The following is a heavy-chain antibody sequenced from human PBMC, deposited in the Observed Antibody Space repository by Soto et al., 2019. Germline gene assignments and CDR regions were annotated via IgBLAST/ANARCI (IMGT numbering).Heavy chain of an antibody. CDR2: IVVGSGNT. CDR3: AADLGGDY. D-gene: IGHD3-16*01. J-gene: IGHJ4*02. Sequence: QTQLVQSGPEVKKPGTSVKVSCKASGFTFINSAVQWVRQARGQRLEWIGWIVVGSGNTNYAPKFQERVTITRDMSTSTACMELSSLRSDDAAVYYCAADLGGDYWGQGTLVTVSS. CDR1: GFTFINSA. V-gene: IGHV1-58*01.